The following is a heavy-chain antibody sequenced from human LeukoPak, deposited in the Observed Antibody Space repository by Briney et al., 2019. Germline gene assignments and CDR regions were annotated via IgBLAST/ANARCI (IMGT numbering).Heavy chain of an antibody. V-gene: IGHV3-23*01. CDR2: ILDSGYST. CDR3: AKLGGHPLHNYYVGV. D-gene: IGHD3-16*01. Sequence: GGSLRLSCAASGFTFSSYAMSWVRQAPGKGLEWVSGILDSGYSTYYANSVKGRFTISRDNSDNTLYLQMNSLRAEDTAVYYCAKLGGHPLHNYYVGVWGKGTTVAVSS. CDR1: GFTFSSYA. J-gene: IGHJ6*03.